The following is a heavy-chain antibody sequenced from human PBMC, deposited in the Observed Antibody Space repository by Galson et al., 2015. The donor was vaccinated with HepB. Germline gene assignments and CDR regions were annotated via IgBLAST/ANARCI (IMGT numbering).Heavy chain of an antibody. D-gene: IGHD2-15*01. CDR1: GGSISSSSYY. CDR2: IYYSGST. CDR3: ARGSGPNALVENFDY. Sequence: SETLSLTCTVSGGSISSSSYYWGWIRQPPGKGLEWIGSIYYSGSTYYNPSLKSRVTISVDTSKNQFSLKLSSVTAADTAVYYCARGSGPNALVENFDYWGQGTLVTVSS. V-gene: IGHV4-39*01. J-gene: IGHJ4*02.